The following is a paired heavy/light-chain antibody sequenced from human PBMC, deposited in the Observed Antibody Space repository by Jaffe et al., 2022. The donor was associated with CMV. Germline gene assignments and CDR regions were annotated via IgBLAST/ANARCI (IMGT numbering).Heavy chain of an antibody. CDR2: ISSSGSTI. CDR3: ARGRGVLDY. D-gene: IGHD3-10*01. J-gene: IGHJ4*02. Sequence: QVQLVESGGGLVKPGGSLRLSCAASGFTFSDYYMSWIRQAPGKGLEWVSYISSSGSTIYYADSVKGRFTISRDNAKNSLYLQMNSLRAEDTAVYYCARGRGVLDYWGQGTLVTVSS. CDR1: GFTFSDYY. V-gene: IGHV3-11*01.
Light chain of an antibody. CDR3: QQYNSYSQT. CDR2: KAS. CDR1: QSISSW. V-gene: IGKV1-5*03. J-gene: IGKJ1*01. Sequence: DIQMTQSPSTLSASVGDRVTITCRASQSISSWLAWYQQKPGKAPKLLIYKASSLESGVPSRFSGSGSGTEFTLTISSLQPDDFATYYCQQYNSYSQTFGQGTKVEIK.